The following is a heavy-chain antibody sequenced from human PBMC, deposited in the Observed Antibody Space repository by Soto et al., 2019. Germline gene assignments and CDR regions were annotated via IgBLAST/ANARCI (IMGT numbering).Heavy chain of an antibody. J-gene: IGHJ5*02. D-gene: IGHD2-2*01. V-gene: IGHV3-30*18. CDR3: AKDRYQLIRGWFDP. Sequence: GGSLRLSCAASGFTFSSYGMHWVRQAPGKGLEWVAVISYDGSNKYYADSVKGRFTISRDNSKNTLYLQMNSLRAEDTAVYYCAKDRYQLIRGWFDPWGQGTLVTVSS. CDR2: ISYDGSNK. CDR1: GFTFSSYG.